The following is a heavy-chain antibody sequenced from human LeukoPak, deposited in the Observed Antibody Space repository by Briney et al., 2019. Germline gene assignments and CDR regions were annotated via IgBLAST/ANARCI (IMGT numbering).Heavy chain of an antibody. CDR1: GFTFSSYA. Sequence: GGSLRLSCAASGFTFSSYAMSWARQAPGKGLEWVSLISGSGGSTYYADSVKGRFTISRDNSKNTLYLQMNSLRAEDTAVYYCANYYDSSGEGGIDYWGQGTLVTVSS. CDR2: ISGSGGST. J-gene: IGHJ4*02. V-gene: IGHV3-23*01. D-gene: IGHD3-22*01. CDR3: ANYYDSSGEGGIDY.